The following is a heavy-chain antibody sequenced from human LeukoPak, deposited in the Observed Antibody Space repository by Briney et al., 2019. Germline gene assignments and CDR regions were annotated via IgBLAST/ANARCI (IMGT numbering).Heavy chain of an antibody. CDR2: ISDSGANT. J-gene: IGHJ2*01. CDR1: GFTFSTYA. Sequence: GGSLRLSCAASGFTFSTYAMSWVRQAPGKGLEWVSTISDSGANTYYADSVRGRFTISRDNSKNTLYPQKNSLRADDTAIYYCAKSMTLQWRGFFDLWGRGTHVTVSS. V-gene: IGHV3-23*01. D-gene: IGHD6-19*01. CDR3: AKSMTLQWRGFFDL.